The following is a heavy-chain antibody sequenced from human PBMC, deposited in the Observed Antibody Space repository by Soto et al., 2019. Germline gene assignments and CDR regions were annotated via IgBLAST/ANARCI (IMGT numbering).Heavy chain of an antibody. D-gene: IGHD6-6*01. CDR1: GDSVSSNSAA. J-gene: IGHJ6*02. Sequence: SQTLSLTCAISGDSVSSNSAAWNWIRQSPSKGLECLGRTYYRSKWYNDYAVSVKSRITINPDTSKNQFSLQLNSVTPEDTAVYYCARLPSSSAYYYYGMDVWGQGTTVTVSS. CDR3: ARLPSSSAYYYYGMDV. CDR2: TYYRSKWYN. V-gene: IGHV6-1*01.